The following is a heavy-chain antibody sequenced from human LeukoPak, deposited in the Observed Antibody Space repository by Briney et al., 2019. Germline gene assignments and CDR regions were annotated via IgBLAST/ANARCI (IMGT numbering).Heavy chain of an antibody. CDR1: GCTFSNYW. D-gene: IGHD5-12*01. Sequence: GGSLRLSCAASGCTFSNYWMSWVRQAPGKGLEWVANIKQDGSEKFYVDSLKGRFTISRDNARNSLYLQMNSLRAEDTAVYYCATLGAYDRFDSWGQGTLVTVSS. J-gene: IGHJ4*02. CDR3: ATLGAYDRFDS. CDR2: IKQDGSEK. V-gene: IGHV3-7*05.